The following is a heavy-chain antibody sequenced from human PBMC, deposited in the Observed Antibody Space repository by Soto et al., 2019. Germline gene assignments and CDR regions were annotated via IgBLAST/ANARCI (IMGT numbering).Heavy chain of an antibody. V-gene: IGHV1-3*01. D-gene: IGHD3-10*01. J-gene: IGHJ4*02. CDR2: INAGNGNT. Sequence: ASVKVSCKASGYTFTGYAMHWVRQAPGQRLEWMGWINAGNGNTKYSQKFQGRVTITRDTSASTAYMELSSLRSEDTAVYYCAIDGYYGSGSYVSGVFDYWGQGTLVTVSS. CDR1: GYTFTGYA. CDR3: AIDGYYGSGSYVSGVFDY.